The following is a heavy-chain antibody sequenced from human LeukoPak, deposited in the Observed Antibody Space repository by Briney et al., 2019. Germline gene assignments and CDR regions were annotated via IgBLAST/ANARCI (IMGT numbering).Heavy chain of an antibody. CDR3: ARDRVLHYDILTGYPTPQSYFDY. Sequence: SETLSLTCTVSGGSISSSSYYWGWIRQPPGKGLEWIGYIYYSGSTNYNPSLRSRVTISVDMSKNQFSLRLTSVTAADTAVYYCARDRVLHYDILTGYPTPQSYFDYWGQGTLVTVSS. D-gene: IGHD3-9*01. CDR1: GGSISSSSYY. V-gene: IGHV4-61*05. J-gene: IGHJ4*02. CDR2: IYYSGST.